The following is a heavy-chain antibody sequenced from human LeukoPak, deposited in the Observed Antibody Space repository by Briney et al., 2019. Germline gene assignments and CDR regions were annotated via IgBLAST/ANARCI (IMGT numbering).Heavy chain of an antibody. Sequence: PSETLSLTCTVSGGSMRSYYWSWIRQPPGKGLEWIGYISYSGSTIYNPSLKSRVTISVDTSENQFSLKLDSVTAADTAVYYCAKMGNPATVTADYWGQGTLVTDSS. CDR1: GGSMRSYY. V-gene: IGHV4-59*08. CDR3: AKMGNPATVTADY. CDR2: ISYSGST. J-gene: IGHJ4*02. D-gene: IGHD4-17*01.